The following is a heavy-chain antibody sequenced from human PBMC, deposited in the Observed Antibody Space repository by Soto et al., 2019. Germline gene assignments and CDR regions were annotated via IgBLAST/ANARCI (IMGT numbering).Heavy chain of an antibody. CDR3: VEGWNDF. Sequence: EVQVVESGGDLVKPGGSLRLSWVTSGFMFSSAWMNWVRQAPGKGLEWVGRIKSKRDGGARDYAEPVKGRFSISRDDSKNTVFLQMNSLRAEDTAVYYCVEGWNDFWGQGTLVTVSS. CDR2: IKSKRDGGAR. D-gene: IGHD1-1*01. V-gene: IGHV3-15*01. CDR1: GFMFSSAW. J-gene: IGHJ4*02.